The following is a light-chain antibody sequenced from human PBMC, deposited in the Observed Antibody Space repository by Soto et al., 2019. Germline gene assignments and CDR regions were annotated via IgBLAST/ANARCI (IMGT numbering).Light chain of an antibody. V-gene: IGKV3-11*01. J-gene: IGKJ4*01. CDR2: DAS. CDR1: QSVSSY. CDR3: QQRSNWLLT. Sequence: EIVLTQSPATLSLSPGERATLSCRASQSVSSYLAWYQQKPGQAPRLLIYDASNMATVIPARFSGSGSGTDFTLTISSLEPEDFAVYYCQQRSNWLLTFGGGTKVEIK.